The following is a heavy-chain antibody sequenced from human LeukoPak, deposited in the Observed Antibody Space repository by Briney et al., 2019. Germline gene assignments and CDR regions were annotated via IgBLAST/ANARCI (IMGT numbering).Heavy chain of an antibody. J-gene: IGHJ4*02. V-gene: IGHV4-59*08. CDR2: IYYSGST. Sequence: SVTLSLTCTVSAGSISSYYWSWIRQPPGKGLEWIGYIYYSGSTNYNPSLKSRVTISVDTSQNQFSLRLNSVTAADTAVYYCARQPMVVGAARGAYFDYWGQGTLFTVSS. CDR1: AGSISSYY. D-gene: IGHD1-26*01. CDR3: ARQPMVVGAARGAYFDY.